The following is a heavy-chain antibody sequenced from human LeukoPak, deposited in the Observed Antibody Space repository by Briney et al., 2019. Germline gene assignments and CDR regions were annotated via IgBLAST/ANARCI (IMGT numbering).Heavy chain of an antibody. CDR2: FNSDTGNT. Sequence: GASVKVSCKASGYTLTNYAIHWVRQAPGQRLEWRGWFNSDTGNTEYSQKFQGRVTISRDTSANTAYMELNRLRPEDTAVFYCVRGGPNKSGWTLDYWGQGTLVTVSS. V-gene: IGHV1-3*01. J-gene: IGHJ4*02. CDR1: GYTLTNYA. CDR3: VRGGPNKSGWTLDY. D-gene: IGHD6-19*01.